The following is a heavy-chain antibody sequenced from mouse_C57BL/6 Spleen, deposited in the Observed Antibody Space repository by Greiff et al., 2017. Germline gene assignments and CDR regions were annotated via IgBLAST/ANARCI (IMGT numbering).Heavy chain of an antibody. Sequence: EVQLQQSGPELVKPGASVKISCKASGYSFTGYYMNWVKQSPEKSLEWIGEINPSTGGTTYNQKFKAKATLTVDKSSSTAYMQLKSLTSEDSAVYYCARPYDGYYGYFDYWGQGTTLTVSS. D-gene: IGHD2-3*01. CDR1: GYSFTGYY. CDR2: INPSTGGT. J-gene: IGHJ2*01. V-gene: IGHV1-42*01. CDR3: ARPYDGYYGYFDY.